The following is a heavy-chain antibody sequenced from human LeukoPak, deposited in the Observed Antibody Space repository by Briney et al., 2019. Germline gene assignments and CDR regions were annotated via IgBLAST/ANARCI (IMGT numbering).Heavy chain of an antibody. J-gene: IGHJ4*02. V-gene: IGHV3-23*01. D-gene: IGHD2/OR15-2a*01. CDR1: GFSFSSNT. Sequence: GGSLRLSCAGSGFSFSSNTMSWVRQAPGRGLEWVSAISNNGGRTDYAGSVKVRFTISRDNSKSTLYLHMDSLRAEDTAVYYCARDEDTSALSEYWGQGTLVTVSS. CDR2: ISNNGGRT. CDR3: ARDEDTSALSEY.